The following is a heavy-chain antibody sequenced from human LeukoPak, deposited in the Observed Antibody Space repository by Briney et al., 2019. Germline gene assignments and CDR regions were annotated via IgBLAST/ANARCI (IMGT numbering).Heavy chain of an antibody. CDR3: ARAHYDYVWGSYPNAFDI. CDR1: GGSFSGYY. J-gene: IGHJ3*02. CDR2: INHSGST. Sequence: SETLSLTCAVYGGSFSGYYWSWIRQPPGKGLEWIGEINHSGSTNYNPSLKSRVTISVDTSKNQFSLKLSSVTAADTAVCYCARAHYDYVWGSYPNAFDIWGQGTMVTVSS. D-gene: IGHD3-16*02. V-gene: IGHV4-34*01.